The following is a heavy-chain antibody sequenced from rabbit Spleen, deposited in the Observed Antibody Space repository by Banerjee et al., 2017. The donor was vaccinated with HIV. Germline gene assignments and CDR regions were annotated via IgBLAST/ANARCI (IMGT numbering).Heavy chain of an antibody. J-gene: IGHJ4*01. CDR3: ARDLVTVIGWNFNL. V-gene: IGHV1S45*01. D-gene: IGHD5-1*01. CDR2: INTATGTA. Sequence: QQQLVESGGGLVKPGASLTLTCKASGFSFSDRDVMCWVRQASGKGLEWIACINTATGTAVYASWAKGRFAISKTSSTTVTLQMTSLTAADTATYFCARDLVTVIGWNFNLWGPGTLVTVS. CDR1: GFSFSDRDV.